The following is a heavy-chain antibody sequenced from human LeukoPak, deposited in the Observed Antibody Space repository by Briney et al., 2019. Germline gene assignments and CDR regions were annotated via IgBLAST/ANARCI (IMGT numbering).Heavy chain of an antibody. J-gene: IGHJ3*02. Sequence: SETLSLTCAVYGGSFSGYYWSWIRQPPGKGLEWIGEINHSGSTNYNPSLKSRVTISVDTSKNQFSLKLSSVTAADTVVYYCARVISVAGTRINAFDIWGQGTMVTVSS. D-gene: IGHD6-19*01. V-gene: IGHV4-34*01. CDR1: GGSFSGYY. CDR3: ARVISVAGTRINAFDI. CDR2: INHSGST.